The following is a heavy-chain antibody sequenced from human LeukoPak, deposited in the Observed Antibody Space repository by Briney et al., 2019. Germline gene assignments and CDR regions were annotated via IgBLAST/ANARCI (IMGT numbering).Heavy chain of an antibody. CDR1: GFTFSSNG. Sequence: PSGGSLRLSCVASGFTFSSNGMHWVRQAPGKGLEWVTFIQYDGSKKYYADSVKGRFTISRDNSKNTLYLQMNSLRAEDTAVYYCAKDLKGTFDYWGQGTLVTVSS. CDR3: AKDLKGTFDY. V-gene: IGHV3-30*02. J-gene: IGHJ4*02. D-gene: IGHD3-10*01. CDR2: IQYDGSKK.